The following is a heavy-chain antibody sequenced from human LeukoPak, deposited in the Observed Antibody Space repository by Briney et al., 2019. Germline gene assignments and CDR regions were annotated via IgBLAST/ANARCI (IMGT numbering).Heavy chain of an antibody. V-gene: IGHV3-21*01. CDR2: ISSSSSYI. J-gene: IGHJ3*02. CDR3: AKAGHAFDI. Sequence: PGGSLRLSCAASGFSFSSYSMNWVRQAPGKGLEWVSSISSSSSYIYYVDSVKGRFTISRDNAKNSLYLQMNSLRAEDTAVYYCAKAGHAFDIWGQGTMVTVSS. CDR1: GFSFSSYS.